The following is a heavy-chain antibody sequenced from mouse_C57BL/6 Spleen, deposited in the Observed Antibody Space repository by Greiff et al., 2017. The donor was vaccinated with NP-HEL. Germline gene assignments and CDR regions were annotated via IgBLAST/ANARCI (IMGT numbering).Heavy chain of an antibody. D-gene: IGHD3-2*02. Sequence: QVQLQQPGAELVMPGASVKLSCKASGYTFTSYWMHWVKQSPGQGLEWIGEIDPSDSYTNYNQKFKGKSTLTVDKSSSTAYMQLSSLTSEDSAVYYCARSGDSSGYIYYAMDYWGQGTSVTVSS. CDR2: IDPSDSYT. CDR1: GYTFTSYW. J-gene: IGHJ4*01. V-gene: IGHV1-69*01. CDR3: ARSGDSSGYIYYAMDY.